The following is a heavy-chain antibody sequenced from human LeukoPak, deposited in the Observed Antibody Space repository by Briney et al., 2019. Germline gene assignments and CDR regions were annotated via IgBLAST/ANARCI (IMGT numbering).Heavy chain of an antibody. J-gene: IGHJ4*02. Sequence: SQTLSLTCTVSGGSISSGGYYWSWIRQHPGKGLEWIGYIYYSGSTYYNPSLKSRVTISVVTSKNQFSLKLSSVAAADTAVYYCARSEIDRGWLYQHRNYYFDYWGQGTLVTVSS. CDR1: GGSISSGGYY. D-gene: IGHD1-14*01. CDR2: IYYSGST. CDR3: ARSEIDRGWLYQHRNYYFDY. V-gene: IGHV4-31*03.